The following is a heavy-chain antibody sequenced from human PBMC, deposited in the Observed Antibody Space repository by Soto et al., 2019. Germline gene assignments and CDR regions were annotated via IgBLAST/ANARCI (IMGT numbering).Heavy chain of an antibody. Sequence: GGSLRLSCAASGFTFSSYSMNWVRQAPGKGLEWVSSISSSSSYIYYADSVKGRFTISRDNAKNSLYLQMNSLRAEDTAVYYCARDMTTVTNERYYFDYWGQGTLVTVSS. CDR1: GFTFSSYS. V-gene: IGHV3-21*01. CDR3: ARDMTTVTNERYYFDY. J-gene: IGHJ4*02. CDR2: ISSSSSYI. D-gene: IGHD4-17*01.